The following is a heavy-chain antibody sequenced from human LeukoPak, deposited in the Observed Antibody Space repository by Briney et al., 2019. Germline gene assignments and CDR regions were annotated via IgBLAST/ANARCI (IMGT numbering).Heavy chain of an antibody. CDR3: AKDRNAWPTNFDS. CDR1: GYTFTSYG. Sequence: GASVKVSCKASGYTFTSYGISWVRQAPGQGLEWMGWISAYNGNTNYAQKLQGRVTMTTDTSTSTAYMELRSLRSDDTAIYYCAKDRNAWPTNFDSWGQGTLVTVSA. V-gene: IGHV1-18*01. D-gene: IGHD5-24*01. CDR2: ISAYNGNT. J-gene: IGHJ4*02.